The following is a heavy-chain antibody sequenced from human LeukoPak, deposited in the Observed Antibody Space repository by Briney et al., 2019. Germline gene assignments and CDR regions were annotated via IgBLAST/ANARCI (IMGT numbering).Heavy chain of an antibody. CDR3: ARGRDYGSGSYSPENDY. J-gene: IGHJ4*02. Sequence: ASVKVSCKASGYTITNHYMHWVRQAPGQGLEWMGIINPSGGSARYAQKFQGRVTMTRDTSTSTLYMEVSSLRSEDTAVYYCARGRDYGSGSYSPENDYWGQGTLVTVSS. CDR2: INPSGGSA. V-gene: IGHV1-46*01. CDR1: GYTITNHY. D-gene: IGHD3-10*01.